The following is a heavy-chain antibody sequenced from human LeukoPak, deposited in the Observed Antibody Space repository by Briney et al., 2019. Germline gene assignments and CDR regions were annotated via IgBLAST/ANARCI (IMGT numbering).Heavy chain of an antibody. CDR2: ISTISST. Sequence: GGSLRLSCAASGFTFSRYSMNWVRQAPGRGLEWVSGISTISSTFYADSVKGRFTISRDNSKNTLYLQMNSLRAEDTAVYYCAKSPALWLEETGTAFDIWGRGTMVTVSS. D-gene: IGHD3-10*01. CDR3: AKSPALWLEETGTAFDI. V-gene: IGHV3-23*01. J-gene: IGHJ3*02. CDR1: GFTFSRYS.